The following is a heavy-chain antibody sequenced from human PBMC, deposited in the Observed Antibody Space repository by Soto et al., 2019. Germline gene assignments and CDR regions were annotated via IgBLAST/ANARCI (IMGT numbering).Heavy chain of an antibody. J-gene: IGHJ5*02. CDR2: IDPYDSYT. CDR3: ARYYSSKSYSIFDP. V-gene: IGHV5-10-1*01. Sequence: GESLKISCKGSAYSFISYWITWVRQMPGKGLEWMGTIDPYDSYTNYSPSFQGHVTISADKSINTAYLQWSSLKASDTAMYYCARYYSSKSYSIFDPWGQGTLVTVSS. CDR1: AYSFISYW. D-gene: IGHD3-10*01.